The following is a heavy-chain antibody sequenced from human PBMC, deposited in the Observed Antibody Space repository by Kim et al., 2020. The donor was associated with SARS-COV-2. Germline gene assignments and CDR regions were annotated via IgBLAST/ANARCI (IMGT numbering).Heavy chain of an antibody. CDR1: GFTFSYYY. Sequence: GGSLRLSCAASGFTFSYYYMSWIRQAPGKGLEWVSYIRSSSSYTNYADSVKGRFTISRDNAKNSLYLQMNSLRAEDTAVYYCARVLLGSSSWYYFDCWGQGTLVTVSS. CDR3: ARVLLGSSSWYYFDC. D-gene: IGHD6-13*01. J-gene: IGHJ4*02. CDR2: IRSSSSYT. V-gene: IGHV3-11*05.